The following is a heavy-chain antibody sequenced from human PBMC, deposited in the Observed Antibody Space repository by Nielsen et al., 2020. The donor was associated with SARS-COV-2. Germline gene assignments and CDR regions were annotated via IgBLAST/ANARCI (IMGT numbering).Heavy chain of an antibody. CDR1: GYSFSTYW. Sequence: GESLKISCETSGYSFSTYWIGWVRQMPGKGLEWMGIIYPGDSDTRYSPSFQGQVTISADKSISTAYLQWSSLKASDTALYYCARLRLRAQYYFDYWGQGTQVTASS. CDR3: ARLRLRAQYYFDY. CDR2: IYPGDSDT. J-gene: IGHJ4*02. V-gene: IGHV5-51*01. D-gene: IGHD5-12*01.